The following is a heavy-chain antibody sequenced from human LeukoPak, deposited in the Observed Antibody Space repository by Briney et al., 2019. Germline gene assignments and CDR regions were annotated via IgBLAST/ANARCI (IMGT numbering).Heavy chain of an antibody. Sequence: GGSLRLSCAASGFTFRSYWMHWVRQAPGKGLEWVAVLSHDGNFIDYAASVKGRFTISRDTSTNTLFLQMSSLRAEDTAVYYCARDVDLYLDFWGQGTLATVSS. CDR2: LSHDGNFI. V-gene: IGHV3-33*02. J-gene: IGHJ4*02. D-gene: IGHD2-21*01. CDR1: GFTFRSYW. CDR3: ARDVDLYLDF.